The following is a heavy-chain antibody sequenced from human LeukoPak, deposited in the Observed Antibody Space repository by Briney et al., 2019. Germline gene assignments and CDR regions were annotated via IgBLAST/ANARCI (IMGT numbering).Heavy chain of an antibody. J-gene: IGHJ5*02. CDR3: TRGSTGRFDP. V-gene: IGHV4-59*01. Sequence: PSETLSLTCSVSGASISSSYWSWIRQPPGKGLEWIAHIHYNGNTNYNPSLKSRVTLSLDTSKNQLSLKLSSVTAADTAVYYCTRGSTGRFDPWGQGTLVTVSS. CDR1: GASISSSY. D-gene: IGHD2-2*01. CDR2: IHYNGNT.